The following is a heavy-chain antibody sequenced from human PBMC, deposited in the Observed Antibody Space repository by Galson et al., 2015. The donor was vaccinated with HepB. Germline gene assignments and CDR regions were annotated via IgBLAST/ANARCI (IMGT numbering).Heavy chain of an antibody. CDR3: AKRTQLPAAIGDYGMDV. D-gene: IGHD2-2*02. CDR1: GFTFSSYA. Sequence: SLRLSCAASGFTFSSYAMSWVRQAPGKGLEWVSLISGSGDSTYYADSVKGRFTISRDNSKNTLYLQMNSLSAEDTAVYYCAKRTQLPAAIGDYGMDVWGQGTTVTVSS. V-gene: IGHV3-23*01. J-gene: IGHJ6*02. CDR2: ISGSGDST.